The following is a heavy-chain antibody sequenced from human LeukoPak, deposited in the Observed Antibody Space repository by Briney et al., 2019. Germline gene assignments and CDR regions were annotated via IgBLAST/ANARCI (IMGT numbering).Heavy chain of an antibody. V-gene: IGHV4-39*01. CDR2: IYYSGST. D-gene: IGHD4-11*01. CDR3: ARHPTVTGFDY. J-gene: IGHJ4*02. Sequence: SGTLSLTCTFSGGSIRSSSHYWGWPRQPPGKGLEWVGSIYYSGSTYYNPSLKSRVTISVDTSKTQFALKLSSVTAADTAVYNCARHPTVTGFDYWGQGTLVTVSS. CDR1: GGSIRSSSHY.